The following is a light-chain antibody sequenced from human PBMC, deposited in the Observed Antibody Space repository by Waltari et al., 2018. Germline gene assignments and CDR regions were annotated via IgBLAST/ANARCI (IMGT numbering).Light chain of an antibody. CDR3: MQSLQTPGT. CDR1: QSLLHSNGNNC. V-gene: IGKV2-28*01. Sequence: DIVMTQSPLSLPVTPGEPASMSCRSSQSLLHSNGNNCLDWYLQKPGQSPQLLIFLGSTRASGVPDRFSGSGSGTDFTLKISRVEAEDVGVYYCMQSLQTPGTFGPGTKVDIK. CDR2: LGS. J-gene: IGKJ3*01.